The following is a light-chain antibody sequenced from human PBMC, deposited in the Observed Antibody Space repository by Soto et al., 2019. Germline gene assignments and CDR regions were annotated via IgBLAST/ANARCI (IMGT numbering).Light chain of an antibody. J-gene: IGKJ3*01. CDR2: AAS. CDR3: QQYNYWPPFT. Sequence: EIVMTQSPATLSVSPGERATLSCRASQTVSTNLAWYQQKPGQAPRLLIYAASTRAPGIPARFSGSGSGTEFTLTISSLQSEDFAVYYCQQYNYWPPFTIGHGTRVDIK. V-gene: IGKV3-15*01. CDR1: QTVSTN.